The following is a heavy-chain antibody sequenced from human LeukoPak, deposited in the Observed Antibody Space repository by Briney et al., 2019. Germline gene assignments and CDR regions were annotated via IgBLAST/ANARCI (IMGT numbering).Heavy chain of an antibody. Sequence: GGSLRLSCAASGFTVSSSYMSWVRQAPGKGLEWVSVIYSGGSTYYADSVKGRFTISRDNSKNTLYLQMNSLRAEDTAVYYCARLGYCSSTSCYAPGANFDYWGQGTLVTVSS. CDR3: ARLGYCSSTSCYAPGANFDY. D-gene: IGHD2-2*01. CDR1: GFTVSSSY. V-gene: IGHV3-53*01. J-gene: IGHJ4*02. CDR2: IYSGGST.